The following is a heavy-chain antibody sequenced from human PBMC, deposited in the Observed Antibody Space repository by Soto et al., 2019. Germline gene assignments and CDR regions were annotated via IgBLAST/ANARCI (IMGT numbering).Heavy chain of an antibody. Sequence: SETLSLSRTVYGGSISGYYWRWIRQPAGKGLEWIGRIYNSENTNYNPSLKSRVTMSVDTSKNQFSLKLSSVTAADTAVYYCASVLYRSGWYSVDYWGQGTLVTGSS. J-gene: IGHJ4*02. CDR3: ASVLYRSGWYSVDY. CDR2: IYNSENT. CDR1: GGSISGYY. D-gene: IGHD6-19*01. V-gene: IGHV4-4*07.